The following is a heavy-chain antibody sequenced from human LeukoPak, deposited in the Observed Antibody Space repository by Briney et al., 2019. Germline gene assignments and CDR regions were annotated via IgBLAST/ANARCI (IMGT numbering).Heavy chain of an antibody. Sequence: ESSETLSLTCTVSGGSISSHYWSWIRQPPGKGLEWIGYIYYSGSTNYNPSLKSRVTISVDTSKNQFSPKLSSVTAADTAVYYCARGSYSSSSRYYYYYYMDVWGKGTMVTVSS. D-gene: IGHD6-6*01. V-gene: IGHV4-59*11. CDR2: IYYSGST. J-gene: IGHJ6*03. CDR1: GGSISSHY. CDR3: ARGSYSSSSRYYYYYYMDV.